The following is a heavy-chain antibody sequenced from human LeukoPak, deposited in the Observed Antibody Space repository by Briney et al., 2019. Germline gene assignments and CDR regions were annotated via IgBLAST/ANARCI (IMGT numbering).Heavy chain of an antibody. D-gene: IGHD2-2*01. J-gene: IGHJ4*02. Sequence: GGSLTLSCAASGFTFSNYAMYWVRQAPGKGLEWVALISYAGSNKYYADSVNGRFTISRDNPKNTLYLQMSSLRVEDTAVYYCARDLDRYCSSSSCHSADYWGQGTLVTVSS. CDR3: ARDLDRYCSSSSCHSADY. CDR2: ISYAGSNK. V-gene: IGHV3-30-3*01. CDR1: GFTFSNYA.